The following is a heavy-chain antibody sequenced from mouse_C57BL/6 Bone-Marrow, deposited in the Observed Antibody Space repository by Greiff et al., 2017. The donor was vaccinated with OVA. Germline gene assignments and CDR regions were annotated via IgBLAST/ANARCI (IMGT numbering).Heavy chain of an antibody. V-gene: IGHV1-72*01. J-gene: IGHJ3*01. CDR3: ARGGAGQWGFAY. CDR2: IDPNSGGT. Sequence: QVQLKQPGAELVQPGASVKLSCKASGYTFTSYWMHWVQQRPGRGLEWIGRIDPNSGGTKYNEKFKSKATLTVDKPSSTAYMQLSRLTSEDSAVYDCARGGAGQWGFAYWGQGTLVTVSA. D-gene: IGHD1-3*01. CDR1: GYTFTSYW.